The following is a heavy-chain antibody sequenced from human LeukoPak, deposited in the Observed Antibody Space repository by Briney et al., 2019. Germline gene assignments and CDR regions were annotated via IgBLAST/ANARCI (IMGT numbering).Heavy chain of an antibody. D-gene: IGHD3-3*01. J-gene: IGHJ6*03. CDR1: GGSISSYY. V-gene: IGHV4-59*01. Sequence: PSETLSLTCTVSGGSISSYYWSWIRQPPGKGLEWIGYIYYSGSTNYNPSLKSRVTISVDTSKNQFSLKLSSVTAADTAVYYCASSREEYDFWSGTNPYYYYMDVWGKGTTVTVSS. CDR2: IYYSGST. CDR3: ASSREEYDFWSGTNPYYYYMDV.